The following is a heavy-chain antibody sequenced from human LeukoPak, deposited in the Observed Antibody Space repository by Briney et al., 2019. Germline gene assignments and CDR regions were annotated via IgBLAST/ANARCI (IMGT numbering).Heavy chain of an antibody. CDR3: ARVTYYPPLYYYYYYIDV. CDR1: GGSISSYY. CDR2: IYYSGST. Sequence: SETLSLTCTVSGGSISSYYWSWIRQPPGKGLEWIGYIYYSGSTNYNPSLKSRVTISVDTSKNQFSLKLSSVTAADTAVCYCARVTYYPPLYYYYYYIDVWGKGTTVTVSS. V-gene: IGHV4-59*01. D-gene: IGHD3-22*01. J-gene: IGHJ6*03.